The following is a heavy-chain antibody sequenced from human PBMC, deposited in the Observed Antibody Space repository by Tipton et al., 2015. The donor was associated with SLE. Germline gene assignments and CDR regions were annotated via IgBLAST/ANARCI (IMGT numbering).Heavy chain of an antibody. J-gene: IGHJ3*02. CDR1: GGSISSSNW. CDR2: IYHSGST. V-gene: IGHV4-4*02. CDR3: ARIHRRVPLGGFTLVAFYN. Sequence: TLSLTCAVSGGSISSSNWWSWVRQPPGKGLEWIGEIYHSGSTNYNPSLKSRVTISVDKSKNQFSLKLSSVTAADTAVYYCARIHRRVPLGGFTLVAFYNRGQRANVPRSS. D-gene: IGHD3-16*01.